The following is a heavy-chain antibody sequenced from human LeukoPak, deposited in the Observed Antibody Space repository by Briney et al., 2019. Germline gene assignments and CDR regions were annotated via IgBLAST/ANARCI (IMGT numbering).Heavy chain of an antibody. D-gene: IGHD6-13*01. Sequence: GGSLRLSCAASGFTFSSYWMSWVRQAPGKGLEWVANIKQDGGEKYYVDSVKGRFTISRDNAKNSLYLQMNSLRAEDTAMYYCARVLSIAAVGIRLDYWGQGTLVTVSS. CDR2: IKQDGGEK. V-gene: IGHV3-7*02. J-gene: IGHJ4*02. CDR1: GFTFSSYW. CDR3: ARVLSIAAVGIRLDY.